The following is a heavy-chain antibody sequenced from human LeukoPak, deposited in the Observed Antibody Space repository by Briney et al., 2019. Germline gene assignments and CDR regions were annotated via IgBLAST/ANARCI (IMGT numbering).Heavy chain of an antibody. CDR3: ASSSSWYSSFGYFDY. Sequence: SETLSLTCTVSDGSISSYYWSWIRQPPGMGLEWIGYIYYSGSTNYNPSLTSRVTISVDTSKNQFSLKLSSVTAADTAVYYCASSSSWYSSFGYFDYWGQGTLVTVSS. CDR2: IYYSGST. V-gene: IGHV4-59*01. J-gene: IGHJ4*02. D-gene: IGHD6-13*01. CDR1: DGSISSYY.